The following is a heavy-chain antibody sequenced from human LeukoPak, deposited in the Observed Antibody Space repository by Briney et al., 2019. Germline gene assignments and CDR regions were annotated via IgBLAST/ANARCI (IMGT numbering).Heavy chain of an antibody. CDR3: AREGGGNYYDSSGYYYVPLAFDY. V-gene: IGHV1-69*05. CDR1: GGTFSGYA. J-gene: IGHJ4*02. Sequence: GASVKVSCKASGGTFSGYAISWVRQAPGQGLEWMGGIIPIFGTANYAQKFQGRVTITTDESTSTAYMELSSLRSEDTAVYYCAREGGGNYYDSSGYYYVPLAFDYWGQGTLVTVSS. CDR2: IIPIFGTA. D-gene: IGHD3-22*01.